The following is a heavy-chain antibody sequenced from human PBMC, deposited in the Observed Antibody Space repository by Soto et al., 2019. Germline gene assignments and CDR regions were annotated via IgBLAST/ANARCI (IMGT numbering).Heavy chain of an antibody. V-gene: IGHV1-2*02. CDR3: ATAFPKSSSWARDDAFDI. J-gene: IGHJ3*02. CDR1: GYTFTGYY. D-gene: IGHD6-13*01. CDR2: INPNSGGT. Sequence: ASVKVSCKASGYTFTGYYMHWVRQAPGQGLEWMGWINPNSGGTNYAQKFQGRVTMTRGTSISTAYMGLSRLRSDDTAVYYCATAFPKSSSWARDDAFDIWGQGTMVTVS.